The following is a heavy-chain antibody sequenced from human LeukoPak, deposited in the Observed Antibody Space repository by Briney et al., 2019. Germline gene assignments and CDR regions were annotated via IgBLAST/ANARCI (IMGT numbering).Heavy chain of an antibody. V-gene: IGHV4-59*08. CDR1: GDSISGDY. J-gene: IGHJ3*02. Sequence: PSETLSLTCTVSGDSISGDYWSWIWQSPGKGQEWIGYFHHTAGTRYNPSLQSRVTISIDTSRKHFSLKLNSLSASDTAVYFCARLLDYDTSGDPDTFDIWGQGTMVTVSS. CDR2: FHHTAGT. D-gene: IGHD3-22*01. CDR3: ARLLDYDTSGDPDTFDI.